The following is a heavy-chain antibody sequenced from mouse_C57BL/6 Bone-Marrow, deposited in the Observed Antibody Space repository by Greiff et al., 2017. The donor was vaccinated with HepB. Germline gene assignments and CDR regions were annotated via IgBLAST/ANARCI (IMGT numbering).Heavy chain of an antibody. CDR3: ARAYGNSYYYAMDY. Sequence: EVKLMESGPGLVKPSQSLSLTCSVTGYSITSGYYWNWIRQFPGNKLEWMGYISYDGSNNYNPSLKNRISITRDTSKNQFFLKLNSVTTEDTATYYCARAYGNSYYYAMDYWGQGTSVTVSS. V-gene: IGHV3-6*01. D-gene: IGHD2-1*01. CDR2: ISYDGSN. J-gene: IGHJ4*01. CDR1: GYSITSGYY.